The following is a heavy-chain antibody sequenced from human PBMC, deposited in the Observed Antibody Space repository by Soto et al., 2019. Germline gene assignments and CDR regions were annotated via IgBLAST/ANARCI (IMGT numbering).Heavy chain of an antibody. CDR3: AKRIIAAAASSNDY. D-gene: IGHD6-13*01. Sequence: GGSLRLSCAASGFSVSGSYIYWVRQAPGKGLEWVSVMFSGGGTDYADSVKGRFTISSDKSKNTLYLQMHSLRADDTAVYYCAKRIIAAAASSNDYWGQGTLVTVSS. J-gene: IGHJ4*02. CDR1: GFSVSGSY. V-gene: IGHV3-53*01. CDR2: MFSGGGT.